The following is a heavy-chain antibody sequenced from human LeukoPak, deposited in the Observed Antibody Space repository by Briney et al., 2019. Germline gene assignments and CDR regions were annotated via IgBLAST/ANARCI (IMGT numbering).Heavy chain of an antibody. V-gene: IGHV3-11*01. CDR2: ISSSGSTI. Sequence: PGGSLRLSCAASGFTFSDYYMSWIRQAPGKGLEWVSYISSSGSTIYYADSVKGRFTISRDNAKNSLYLQMNSLRAEDTALYYCAKGSAVKGSHYFDYWGQGTLVTVSS. CDR3: AKGSAVKGSHYFDY. J-gene: IGHJ4*02. D-gene: IGHD4-17*01. CDR1: GFTFSDYY.